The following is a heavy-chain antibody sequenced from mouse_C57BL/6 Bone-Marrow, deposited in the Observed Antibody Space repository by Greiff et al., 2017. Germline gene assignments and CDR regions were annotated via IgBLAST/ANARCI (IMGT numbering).Heavy chain of an antibody. Sequence: EVQLQQSGAELMRPGASVKLSCTASGFNIKDDYMHWVKQRPEQGLEWIGWIDPENGDTEYASKFQGKATITADTSSNTAYLQLSSLTSEDTAVYYCTTLTYYFDYWGQGTTLTVSS. CDR1: GFNIKDDY. CDR3: TTLTYYFDY. J-gene: IGHJ2*01. CDR2: IDPENGDT. V-gene: IGHV14-4*01. D-gene: IGHD5-1*01.